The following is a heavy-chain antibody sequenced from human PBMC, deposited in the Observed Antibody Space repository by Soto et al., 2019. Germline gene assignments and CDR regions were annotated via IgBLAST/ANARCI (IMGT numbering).Heavy chain of an antibody. J-gene: IGHJ3*02. CDR2: ISGSGGST. D-gene: IGHD6-13*01. CDR1: GFTFSSYA. V-gene: IGHV3-23*01. CDR3: ARDNVLVVYYSGRRSAGPDAFDI. Sequence: GGSLRLSCAASGFTFSSYAMSWVRQAPGKGLEWVSAISGSGGSTYYADSVKGRFTISRDNSKNTLYLQMNSLRAEDTAVYYCARDNVLVVYYSGRRSAGPDAFDIWGQGTMVTVSS.